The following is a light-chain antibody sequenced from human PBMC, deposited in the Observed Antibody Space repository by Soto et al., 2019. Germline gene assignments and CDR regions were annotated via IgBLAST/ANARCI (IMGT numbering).Light chain of an antibody. Sequence: QSVLTQPASVSGSPGQSITISCTGTSSDVGGYNYVSWYQQHPGKAPKLMIYDVSNRPSGVSNRFSGSKSGNTASLTISGLQAEDEAEYYCNSFTSSSTLVFGTGTKVT. CDR1: SSDVGGYNY. J-gene: IGLJ1*01. V-gene: IGLV2-14*01. CDR3: NSFTSSSTLV. CDR2: DVS.